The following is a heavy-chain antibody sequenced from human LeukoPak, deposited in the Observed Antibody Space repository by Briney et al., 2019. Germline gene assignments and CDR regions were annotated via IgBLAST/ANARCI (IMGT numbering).Heavy chain of an antibody. D-gene: IGHD2-15*01. CDR3: ASTLCSDDNCYFDYYYYMDV. Sequence: RGSLRLSCAASGFTFSSYGMHWVRQAPGKVLEWVAFIRFDGTNKYYADSVKGRFTISRDNSKNTLYLQMNSLRPEDTAVYYCASTLCSDDNCYFDYYYYMDVWGKGTTVTISS. CDR1: GFTFSSYG. V-gene: IGHV3-30*02. CDR2: IRFDGTNK. J-gene: IGHJ6*03.